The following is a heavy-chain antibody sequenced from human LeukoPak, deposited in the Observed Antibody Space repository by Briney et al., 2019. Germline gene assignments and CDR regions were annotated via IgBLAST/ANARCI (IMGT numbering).Heavy chain of an antibody. CDR1: GGSISSGGYS. Sequence: PSETLSLTCAVSGGSISSGGYSWSWIRQPPGKGLEWIGYIYYSGSTYYNPSLKSRVTISVDTSKNQFSLKLSSVTAADTAVYYCARVGRGYYGSGSYFPDYWGQGTLVTASS. V-gene: IGHV4-31*11. CDR3: ARVGRGYYGSGSYFPDY. D-gene: IGHD3-10*01. J-gene: IGHJ4*02. CDR2: IYYSGST.